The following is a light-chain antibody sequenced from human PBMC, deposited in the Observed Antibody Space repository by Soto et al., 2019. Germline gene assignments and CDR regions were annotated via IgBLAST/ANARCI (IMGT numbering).Light chain of an antibody. CDR2: KAS. CDR1: QTISSW. CDR3: QHYNSYSEA. J-gene: IGKJ1*01. V-gene: IGKV1-5*03. Sequence: DIQMTQSHSTLSGSXXDIVXITCLASQTISSWLAWYQQKPGKAPKXXIYKASTLKSGVPSRFSGSGAGTEFTLTISSLQPDDFATYYCQHYNSYSEAFGQGTKVDIK.